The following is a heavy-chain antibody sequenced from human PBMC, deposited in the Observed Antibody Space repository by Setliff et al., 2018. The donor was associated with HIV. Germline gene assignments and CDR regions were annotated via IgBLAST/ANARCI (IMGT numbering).Heavy chain of an antibody. D-gene: IGHD2-15*01. J-gene: IGHJ5*02. Sequence: ASVKVSCKASGCSFTSYGISWVRQAPGQGLEWMGWISPYNGNTNYAQKLQGRITVTTDTSTNTAYMELRTLRSDDTAVYYCARYCSGGSCPGRFDPWGQGTLVTVSS. CDR2: ISPYNGNT. CDR3: ARYCSGGSCPGRFDP. CDR1: GCSFTSYG. V-gene: IGHV1-18*01.